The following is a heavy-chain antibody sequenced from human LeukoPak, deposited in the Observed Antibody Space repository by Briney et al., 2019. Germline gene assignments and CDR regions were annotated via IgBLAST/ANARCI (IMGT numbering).Heavy chain of an antibody. D-gene: IGHD4-11*01. V-gene: IGHV1-2*02. Sequence: GASVKVSCKASGYTFTGYYMHWVRQTPGQGLEWMGWINPNSGGTNYAQKFQGRVTMTRDTSISTAYMELSRLRSDDTAVYYCAVDYSTLNYFDYWGQGTLVTVSS. CDR1: GYTFTGYY. CDR3: AVDYSTLNYFDY. CDR2: INPNSGGT. J-gene: IGHJ4*02.